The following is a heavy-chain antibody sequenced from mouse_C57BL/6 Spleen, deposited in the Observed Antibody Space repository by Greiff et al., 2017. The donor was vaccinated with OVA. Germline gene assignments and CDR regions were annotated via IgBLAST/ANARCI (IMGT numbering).Heavy chain of an antibody. CDR3: ASVYYDYDGVAY. CDR1: GYTFTSYW. J-gene: IGHJ3*01. D-gene: IGHD2-4*01. Sequence: VQLQQPGAELVKPGASVKLSCKASGYTFTSYWMHWVKQRPGQGLEWIGMIHPNSGSTNYNEKFKSKATLTVDKSSSTAYMQLSSLTSEDSAVYYCASVYYDYDGVAYWGQGTLVTVSA. V-gene: IGHV1-64*01. CDR2: IHPNSGST.